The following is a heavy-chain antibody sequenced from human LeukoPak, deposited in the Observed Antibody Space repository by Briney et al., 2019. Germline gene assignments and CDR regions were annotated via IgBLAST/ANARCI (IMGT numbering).Heavy chain of an antibody. J-gene: IGHJ4*02. V-gene: IGHV1-69*13. D-gene: IGHD5-18*01. CDR3: ARVNSYGNYFDY. CDR1: GGTFSSYT. CDR2: IIPIFGTA. Sequence: SVKVSCKASGGTFSSYTISWVRQAPGQGLEWMGGIIPIFGTANYAQKFQGRVTITADESTSTAYMELSSLRSEDTAVYYCARVNSYGNYFDYGGQGTLVTVSS.